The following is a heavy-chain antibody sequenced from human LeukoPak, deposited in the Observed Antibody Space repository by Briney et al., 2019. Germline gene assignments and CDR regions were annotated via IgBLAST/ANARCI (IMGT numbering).Heavy chain of an antibody. CDR2: ISYDGSNK. V-gene: IGHV3-30-3*01. J-gene: IGHJ4*02. Sequence: GGSLRLSCAASGFTFSSYAMHWVRQAPGKGLEWVAVISYDGSNKYYADSVKGRFTISRDNSKNTLYLQMNSLRAEDTAVYYCARDSSSSRGARYFDYWGQGTLVTVSS. CDR1: GFTFSSYA. CDR3: ARDSSSSRGARYFDY. D-gene: IGHD6-6*01.